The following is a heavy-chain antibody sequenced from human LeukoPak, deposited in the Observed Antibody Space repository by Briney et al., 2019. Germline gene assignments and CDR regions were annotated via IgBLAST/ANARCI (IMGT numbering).Heavy chain of an antibody. CDR3: AKDGIRWSHFDS. CDR2: ISAGGGVT. D-gene: IGHD4-23*01. Sequence: TGGSLRLSCAASGFTFSSYAMSWVRQAPGKGLAWVSAISAGGGVTYYADSVEGRFTISRDDSKNTLYLQMNSLRAEDTAVYYCAKDGIRWSHFDSWGQGALVTVSS. V-gene: IGHV3-23*01. J-gene: IGHJ4*02. CDR1: GFTFSSYA.